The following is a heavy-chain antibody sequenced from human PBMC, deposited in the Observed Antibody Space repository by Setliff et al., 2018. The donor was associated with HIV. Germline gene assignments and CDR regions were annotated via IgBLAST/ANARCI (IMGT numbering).Heavy chain of an antibody. CDR1: GSSISSNYC. Sequence: PSETLSLTCTVSGSSISSNYCWAWIRQAPGKGLEWIGCIDASANTYYIPSLKSRATISIDTSKNQLSLKLRSVTAADTAVYYCARIGSGWSVGWFDPWGQGTLVTVSS. CDR2: IDASANT. CDR3: ARIGSGWSVGWFDP. D-gene: IGHD6-13*01. J-gene: IGHJ5*02. V-gene: IGHV4-38-2*02.